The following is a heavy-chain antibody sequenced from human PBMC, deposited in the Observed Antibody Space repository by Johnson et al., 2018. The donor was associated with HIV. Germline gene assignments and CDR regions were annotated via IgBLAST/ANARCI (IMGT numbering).Heavy chain of an antibody. V-gene: IGHV3-33*06. CDR2: IWYDGSNK. D-gene: IGHD3-3*01. CDR1: GFTVRSNY. Sequence: QMQLVESGGGVVQPGRSLRLSCAASGFTVRSNYMSWVRQAPGKGLEWVAVIWYDGSNKYYAEYVKGRFTISRDNSKNTLYLQMNSRRPEDTAVYYCAKEDSWRRACDLWGQVTMVTVSS. CDR3: AKEDSWRRACDL. J-gene: IGHJ3*01.